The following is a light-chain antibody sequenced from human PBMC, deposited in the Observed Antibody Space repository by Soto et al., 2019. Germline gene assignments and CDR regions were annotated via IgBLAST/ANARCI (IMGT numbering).Light chain of an antibody. Sequence: EIVMTQSPATLSVSPGERATLSCRASESVSSNLAWYQKRPGQPPRLLIHRASARTTGTPARFSGSGSGTEFTITISSRQSEDSAVYYCQQYNNWRTVGQGTKVEIK. V-gene: IGKV3-15*01. CDR1: ESVSSN. CDR3: QQYNNWRT. CDR2: RAS. J-gene: IGKJ1*01.